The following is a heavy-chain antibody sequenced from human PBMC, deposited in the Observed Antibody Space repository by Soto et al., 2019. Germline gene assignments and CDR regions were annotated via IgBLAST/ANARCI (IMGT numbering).Heavy chain of an antibody. Sequence: GGSLRLSCAASGFTFNSYAMSWVRQAPGKGLEWVSSISSSSYIYYADSVKGRFTISRDNAKTSLYLQMNSLRAEDTSVYFCARGGNGYENWPPYYYYGMDVWGQGTTVTVSS. CDR1: GFTFNSYA. CDR3: ARGGNGYENWPPYYYYGMDV. D-gene: IGHD5-12*01. CDR2: ISSSSYI. V-gene: IGHV3-21*01. J-gene: IGHJ6*02.